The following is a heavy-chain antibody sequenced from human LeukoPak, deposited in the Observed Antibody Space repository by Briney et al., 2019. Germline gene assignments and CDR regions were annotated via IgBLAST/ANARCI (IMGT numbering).Heavy chain of an antibody. CDR1: GFTFSSYD. J-gene: IGHJ4*02. V-gene: IGHV3-13*01. D-gene: IGHD1-1*01. Sequence: PGGSLRLSCAASGFTFSSYDMHWVRQATGKGLEWVSAIGTTGDTYYPGSVKGRFTISRENAKNSLYLQMNSLRAGDTAVYYCARSVSPNGFDYWGQGTLVTVSS. CDR3: ARSVSPNGFDY. CDR2: IGTTGDT.